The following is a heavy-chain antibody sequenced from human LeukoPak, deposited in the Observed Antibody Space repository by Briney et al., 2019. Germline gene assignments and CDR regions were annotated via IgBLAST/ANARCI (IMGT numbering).Heavy chain of an antibody. CDR3: ARGRSGVDYYYYMDV. CDR2: IYYSGST. D-gene: IGHD3-10*01. V-gene: IGHV4-59*01. CDR1: GGSISSYY. J-gene: IGHJ6*03. Sequence: SETLSLTCTVSGGSISSYYWSWVRQPPGKGLEWIGYIYYSGSTNYNPSLKSRVTTSVDTSKNQFSLKLSSVTAADTAVYYCARGRSGVDYYYYMDVWGKGTTVTVSS.